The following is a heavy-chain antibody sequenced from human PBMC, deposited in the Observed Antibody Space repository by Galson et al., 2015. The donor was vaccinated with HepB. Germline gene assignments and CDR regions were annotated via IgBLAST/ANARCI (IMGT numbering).Heavy chain of an antibody. D-gene: IGHD2-2*01. CDR3: AKDFGPLLIVVVPAAIDY. J-gene: IGHJ4*02. V-gene: IGHV3-23*01. CDR2: ISGSGGST. CDR1: GFTFSSYA. Sequence: SLRLSCAASGFTFSSYAMSWVRQAPGKGLEWVSAISGSGGSTYYADSVKGRFTISRDNSKNTLYLQMNSLRAEDTAVYYCAKDFGPLLIVVVPAAIDYWGQGTLVTVSS.